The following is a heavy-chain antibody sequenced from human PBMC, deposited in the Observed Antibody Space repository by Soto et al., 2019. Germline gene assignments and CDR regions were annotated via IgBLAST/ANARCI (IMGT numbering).Heavy chain of an antibody. J-gene: IGHJ6*02. Sequence: QVQVVQSGVEVRRPGSSVKVSCKASGDTFKNCVISWVRQAPGQGLEWMGGIIPLFGTTDFAQRFQGRLTITPDESTTTAYMELSRLRSEDTATYYCAAELGLGKLSVVWGQGTTVIVSS. CDR2: IIPLFGTT. CDR3: AAELGLGKLSVV. D-gene: IGHD7-27*01. CDR1: GDTFKNCV. V-gene: IGHV1-69*01.